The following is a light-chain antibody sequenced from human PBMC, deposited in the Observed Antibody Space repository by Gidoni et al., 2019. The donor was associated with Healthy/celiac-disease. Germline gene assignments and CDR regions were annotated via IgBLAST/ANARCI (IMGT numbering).Light chain of an antibody. V-gene: IGKV1-33*01. Sequence: DIQMTPSPSSLSASVGDRVTITCQASQDISNYLNWYQQKPGPGPKLLISDASDLETGVPSRVSGSGTETDFTFTIISLQDEAIATYYRQQYENPHQTFGGGTKVEIK. CDR2: DAS. CDR3: QQYENPHQT. J-gene: IGKJ4*01. CDR1: QDISNY.